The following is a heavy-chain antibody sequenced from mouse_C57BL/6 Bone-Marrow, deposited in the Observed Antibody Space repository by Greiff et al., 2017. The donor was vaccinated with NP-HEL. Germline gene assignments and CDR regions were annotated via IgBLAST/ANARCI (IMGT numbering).Heavy chain of an antibody. CDR3: TRDYYGSSYCLYFDV. CDR2: IDPETGGT. D-gene: IGHD1-1*01. V-gene: IGHV1-15*01. J-gene: IGHJ1*03. CDR1: GYTFTDYE. Sequence: QVQLQQSGAELVRPGASVTLSCKASGYTFTDYEMHWVKQTPVHGLEWIGAIDPETGGTAYNQKFKGKAILTADKSSSTAYMELRSLTSEDSAVYYCTRDYYGSSYCLYFDVWGTGTTVTVSS.